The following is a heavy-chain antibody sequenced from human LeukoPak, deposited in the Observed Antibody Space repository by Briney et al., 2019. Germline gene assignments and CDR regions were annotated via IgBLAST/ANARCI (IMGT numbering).Heavy chain of an antibody. Sequence: PGGSLRLSCVASGLPIGDFAMHWVRPAPGEGMEWDSLISGDGVSTFYADSVKGRFSISRDNSKNSLSLEMNSLRTEDTAMYYCARESGKFDYWGQGTLVAVSS. CDR2: ISGDGVST. J-gene: IGHJ4*02. V-gene: IGHV3-43*02. CDR3: ARESGKFDY. CDR1: GLPIGDFA.